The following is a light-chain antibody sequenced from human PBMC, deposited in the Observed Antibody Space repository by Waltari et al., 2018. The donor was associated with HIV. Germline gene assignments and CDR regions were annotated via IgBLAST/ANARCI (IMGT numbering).Light chain of an antibody. Sequence: DIQMTQSPSSLSASVGDRVTITCRASQSISSYLNWYQQKPGKAPKLLIYAASSFQSGVPSRISGSGSGTDFTLTISSLQPEDFATYYCQQSYSTVTFGPGTKVDIK. CDR2: AAS. V-gene: IGKV1-39*01. CDR3: QQSYSTVT. J-gene: IGKJ3*01. CDR1: QSISSY.